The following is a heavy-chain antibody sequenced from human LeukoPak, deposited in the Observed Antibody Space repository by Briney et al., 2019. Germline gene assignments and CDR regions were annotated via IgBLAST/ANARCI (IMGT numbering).Heavy chain of an antibody. J-gene: IGHJ6*02. V-gene: IGHV3-21*01. CDR1: GFTFSSYS. CDR3: VRDAYCGDDCSRGYYGMDV. Sequence: GGSLRLSCAASGFTFSSYSMNWVRQAPGKGLEWVSFITSRSSYRYYADSVKGRFTISRDNAKNSLYLQMNSLRAEDTAVYYCVRDAYCGDDCSRGYYGMDVWGRGTTVTVSS. D-gene: IGHD2-21*02. CDR2: ITSRSSYR.